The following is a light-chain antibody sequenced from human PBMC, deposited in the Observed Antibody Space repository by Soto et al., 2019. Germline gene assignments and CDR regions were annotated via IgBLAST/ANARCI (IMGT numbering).Light chain of an antibody. Sequence: EIVLPPSPGTLSLSPGERATLSCRASQSVRSDYLAWYQQKPGQAPRLHIYGASTRATGIPDRFTGSGSGTDFTLTISRLEPEDFAVYYCQQYGSSPRTFGQGTKVDIK. CDR2: GAS. V-gene: IGKV3-20*01. J-gene: IGKJ1*01. CDR3: QQYGSSPRT. CDR1: QSVRSDY.